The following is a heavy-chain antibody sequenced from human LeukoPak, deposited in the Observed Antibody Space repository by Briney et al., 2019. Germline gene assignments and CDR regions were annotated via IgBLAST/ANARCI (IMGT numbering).Heavy chain of an antibody. CDR2: IYYSGSP. Sequence: SETLSLTCTVSGGSITDYSWSWIRQSPGKGLEWIGGIYYSGSPNYNPSLKSRVTMSVDTSKNQFSLKLSSVTAADTAVYYCARALSSSSDFDCWGQGTLVTVSS. CDR3: ARALSSSSDFDC. CDR1: GGSITDYS. D-gene: IGHD6-6*01. J-gene: IGHJ4*02. V-gene: IGHV4-59*12.